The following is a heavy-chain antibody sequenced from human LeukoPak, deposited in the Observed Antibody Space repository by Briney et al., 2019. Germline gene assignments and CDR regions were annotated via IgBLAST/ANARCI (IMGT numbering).Heavy chain of an antibody. J-gene: IGHJ4*02. D-gene: IGHD6-13*01. CDR1: GGSISSYY. Sequence: SETLSLTCTVSGGSISSYYWSWIRQPPGKGLEWIGYIYYSGSTNYNPSLKSRVTISVDTSKNQLSLKLSSVIAADTAVYYCARGYSSSWYYFDYWGQGTLVTVSS. V-gene: IGHV4-59*01. CDR2: IYYSGST. CDR3: ARGYSSSWYYFDY.